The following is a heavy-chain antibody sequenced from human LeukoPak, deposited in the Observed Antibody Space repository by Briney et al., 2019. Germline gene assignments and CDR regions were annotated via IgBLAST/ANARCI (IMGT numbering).Heavy chain of an antibody. CDR3: ARDHITGTTIYYFDY. CDR2: INPSGGST. V-gene: IGHV1-46*01. Sequence: ASVTVSCKASGYTFTSYYMHWVRQAPGQGLEWMGIINPSGGSTSYAQKFQGRVTMTRDTSTSTVYMELSSLRSEDTAVYYCARDHITGTTIYYFDYWGQGTLVTVSS. J-gene: IGHJ4*02. CDR1: GYTFTSYY. D-gene: IGHD1-20*01.